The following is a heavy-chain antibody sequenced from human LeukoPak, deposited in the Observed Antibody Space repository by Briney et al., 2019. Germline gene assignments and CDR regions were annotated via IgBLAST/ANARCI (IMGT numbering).Heavy chain of an antibody. V-gene: IGHV3-74*01. D-gene: IGHD2-15*01. CDR3: ARGTLGYCSGGSCPTYYYYYYMDV. CDR1: GFTFSSYW. CDR2: INSDGSST. Sequence: PGGSLRLSCAASGFTFSSYWMHWVRQAPGKRLVWVSRINSDGSSTSYADSVKGRFTISRDNAKNTLCLQMNSLRAEDTAVYYCARGTLGYCSGGSCPTYYYYYYMDVWGKGTTVTVSS. J-gene: IGHJ6*03.